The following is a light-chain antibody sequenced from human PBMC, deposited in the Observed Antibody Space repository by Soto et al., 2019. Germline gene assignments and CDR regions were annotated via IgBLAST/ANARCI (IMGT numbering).Light chain of an antibody. J-gene: IGLJ2*01. CDR2: GNS. CDR1: SSNIGAGYD. V-gene: IGLV1-40*01. Sequence: QSVLTQPPSVSGAPGQSVTISCTGSSSNIGAGYDVHWYQQLPGTAPKLLIYGNSNRPSGVPDRFSGSKSGTSASLAITGLQAEDEADYYCQSYDSSLSGYVVFVGGTKLTVL. CDR3: QSYDSSLSGYVV.